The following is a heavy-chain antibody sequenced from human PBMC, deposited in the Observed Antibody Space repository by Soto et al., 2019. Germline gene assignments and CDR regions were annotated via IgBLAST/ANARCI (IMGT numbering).Heavy chain of an antibody. D-gene: IGHD2-2*01. CDR3: ARDRYDIVVDYYYYGMDV. V-gene: IGHV3-30-3*01. Sequence: GGSLRLSCAASGFTFSSYAMHWVRQAPGKGLEWVAVISYDGSNKYYADSVKGRFTISRDNSKNTLYLQMNGLRAEDTAVYYCARDRYDIVVDYYYYGMDVWGQGTTVTVSS. CDR2: ISYDGSNK. CDR1: GFTFSSYA. J-gene: IGHJ6*02.